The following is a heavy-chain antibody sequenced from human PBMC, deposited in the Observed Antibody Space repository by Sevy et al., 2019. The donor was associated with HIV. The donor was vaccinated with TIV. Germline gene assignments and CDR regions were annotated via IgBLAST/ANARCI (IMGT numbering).Heavy chain of an antibody. D-gene: IGHD6-13*01. J-gene: IGHJ4*02. CDR2: IGSSNSYI. CDR1: GFSFSSYS. Sequence: GGSLRLSCAASGFSFSSYSVSWVRQAPGKGLEWVASIGSSNSYIYYADSVKGRLTMSRDNAKNSRFLHMNTLRAEDTAVYYCARSYSSSWYILYYFEYWGQGTPVTVSS. CDR3: ARSYSSSWYILYYFEY. V-gene: IGHV3-21*01.